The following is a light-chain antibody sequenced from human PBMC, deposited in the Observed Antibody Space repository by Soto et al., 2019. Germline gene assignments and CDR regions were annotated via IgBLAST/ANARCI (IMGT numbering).Light chain of an antibody. Sequence: EIVMTQSPATLSVSPGERATLSCRASQSVSSNLAWYQQKPGQAPRLLIYGASTRATGIPARFSGSGSGTEFTLTISSLQSEDFATYYCQQSHTNPLTFGGGTKVEIK. V-gene: IGKV3-15*01. CDR3: QQSHTNPLT. CDR2: GAS. CDR1: QSVSSN. J-gene: IGKJ4*01.